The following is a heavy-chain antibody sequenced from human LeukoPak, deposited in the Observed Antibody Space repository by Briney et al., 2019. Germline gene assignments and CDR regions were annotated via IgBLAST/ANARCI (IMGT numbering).Heavy chain of an antibody. D-gene: IGHD5-18*01. V-gene: IGHV3-53*01. CDR2: IYSGGST. CDR3: ARATDTAMVRYYFDY. J-gene: IGHJ4*02. Sequence: GGSLRLSCAASGFTVSSNYMSWVRQAPGKGLEWVSVIYSGGSTYYADSVKGRFTISRDNSKNTLYLQMNSLRAEDTAVYYCARATDTAMVRYYFDYWGQGTLVTVSS. CDR1: GFTVSSNY.